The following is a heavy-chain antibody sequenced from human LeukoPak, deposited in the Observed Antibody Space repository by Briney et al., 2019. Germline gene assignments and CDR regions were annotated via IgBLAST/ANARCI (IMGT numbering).Heavy chain of an antibody. CDR2: IYSGGST. CDR3: ARVVDHDYGDYYLDY. J-gene: IGHJ4*02. CDR1: GFTLSSND. D-gene: IGHD4-17*01. Sequence: GGSLRLSCAASGFTLSSNDMSWVRQAPGEGLECISVIYSGGSTDYTDSVTGRLTISRDNSKNTLYLQMNSLRAEDTAVYYCARVVDHDYGDYYLDYWGQGTLVTVSS. V-gene: IGHV3-53*01.